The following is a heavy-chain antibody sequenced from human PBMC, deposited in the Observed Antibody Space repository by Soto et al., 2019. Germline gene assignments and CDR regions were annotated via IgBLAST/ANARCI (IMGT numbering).Heavy chain of an antibody. CDR3: TSPSPRLDAFDI. D-gene: IGHD4-17*01. CDR1: GFTFSGSA. CDR2: IRSKANSYAT. Sequence: GGSLRLSCAASGFTFSGSAMHWVRQASGKGLEWVGRIRSKANSYATAYAASVKGRFTISRDDSKNTAYLQMNSLKTEDTAVYYCTSPSPRLDAFDIWGQGTMVTVSS. J-gene: IGHJ3*02. V-gene: IGHV3-73*01.